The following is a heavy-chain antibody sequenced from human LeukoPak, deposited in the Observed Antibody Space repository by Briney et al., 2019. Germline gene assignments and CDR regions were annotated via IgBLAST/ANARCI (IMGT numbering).Heavy chain of an antibody. J-gene: IGHJ5*02. Sequence: SETLSLTCTVSGGSISSYYWSWIRQPPGKGLEWIGYIYYSGSTNYNPSLKSRVTISVDTSKNQFSLKLSSVTAADTAVYYCARGSIAAAANWFDPWGQGILVTVSS. CDR1: GGSISSYY. CDR3: ARGSIAAAANWFDP. D-gene: IGHD6-13*01. CDR2: IYYSGST. V-gene: IGHV4-59*01.